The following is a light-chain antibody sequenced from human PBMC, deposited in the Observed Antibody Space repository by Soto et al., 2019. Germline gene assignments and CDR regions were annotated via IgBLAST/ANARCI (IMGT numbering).Light chain of an antibody. Sequence: DIQRTQSPSSLSASVGDRVTITCRASQSITTYLNWYRQKPGKAPKLLIYAASSLQSGVPSRFSGSVSETEGTISISSLKPEDCSTYFCQQIYSAPLTFGGGTKVDIK. CDR3: QQIYSAPLT. CDR2: AAS. J-gene: IGKJ4*01. V-gene: IGKV1-39*01. CDR1: QSITTY.